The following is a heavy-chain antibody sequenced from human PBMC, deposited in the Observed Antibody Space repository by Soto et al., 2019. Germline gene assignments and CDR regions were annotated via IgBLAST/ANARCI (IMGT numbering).Heavy chain of an antibody. D-gene: IGHD6-13*01. CDR1: GFPFSNYA. Sequence: GGSLRLSCAASGFPFSNYAMTWVRQAPGKGLEWVSSISAGPNGPYYADSVKGRFTISRDNSKNTVSLQMNSLRAEDTAVYYCAKPSGLAAAGGAFDYWGQGTVVTVSS. CDR3: AKPSGLAAAGGAFDY. V-gene: IGHV3-23*01. CDR2: ISAGPNGP. J-gene: IGHJ4*02.